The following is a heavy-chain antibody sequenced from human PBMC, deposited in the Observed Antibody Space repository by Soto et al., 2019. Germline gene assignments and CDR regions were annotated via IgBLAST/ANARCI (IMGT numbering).Heavy chain of an antibody. Sequence: LXLSCAASRFTFSGVSMNWVRQAPWKGLEWVASISSASSETWYADSVKGRFIISRDNAQNSLFLQMNTLRPEDSAIYYCARVAYWGPGTQVTVPS. V-gene: IGHV3-21*01. J-gene: IGHJ4*02. CDR3: ARVAY. CDR2: ISSASSET. CDR1: RFTFSGVS.